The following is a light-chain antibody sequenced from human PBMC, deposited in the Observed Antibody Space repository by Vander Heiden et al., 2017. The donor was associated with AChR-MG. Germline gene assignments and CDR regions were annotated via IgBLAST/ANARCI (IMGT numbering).Light chain of an antibody. CDR1: QSVSSSY. V-gene: IGKV3-20*01. CDR2: GAS. J-gene: IGKJ3*01. Sequence: EIVLTHSPGTLSLSPGERAPLPFTASQSVSSSYLAWYQQKPGQAPRLRIYGASSRATGIPDRFSGSGSGTDFTLTISRLEPEDFAVYYCQQYGSSPFTFGPGTKVDIK. CDR3: QQYGSSPFT.